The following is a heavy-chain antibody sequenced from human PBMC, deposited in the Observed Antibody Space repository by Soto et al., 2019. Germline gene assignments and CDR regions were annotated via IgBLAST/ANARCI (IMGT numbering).Heavy chain of an antibody. V-gene: IGHV3-23*01. J-gene: IGHJ6*02. CDR3: AKGYYDSSGYYGPYYYGMDV. CDR1: GFTFSCYA. D-gene: IGHD3-22*01. CDR2: ISGSGGST. Sequence: GGSLRLSCPAYGFTFSCYAMSWVRQAPGQGLEWVAAISGSGGSTYYADSVKGRFNTSRDNSKNTLYLQMNSLRAEDTAVYYCAKGYYDSSGYYGPYYYGMDVWGQGTTVTVSS.